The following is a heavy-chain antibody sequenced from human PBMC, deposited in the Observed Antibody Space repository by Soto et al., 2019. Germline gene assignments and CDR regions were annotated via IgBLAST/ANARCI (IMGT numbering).Heavy chain of an antibody. J-gene: IGHJ6*02. Sequence: SVKVSCKASGGTFSSYAISWVRQAPGQGLEWMGGIIPIFGTANYAQKFQGRVTITADESTSTAYMELSSLRSEDTAVYYCARSSVEYSSSWYSNYYYYYGMDVWGQGTAVTVSS. V-gene: IGHV1-69*13. CDR2: IIPIFGTA. CDR1: GGTFSSYA. D-gene: IGHD6-13*01. CDR3: ARSSVEYSSSWYSNYYYYYGMDV.